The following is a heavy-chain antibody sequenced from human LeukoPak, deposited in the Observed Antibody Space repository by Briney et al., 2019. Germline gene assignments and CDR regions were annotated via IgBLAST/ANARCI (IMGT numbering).Heavy chain of an antibody. V-gene: IGHV3-9*01. J-gene: IGHJ4*02. CDR1: GFTFDDYA. CDR2: ISWNSGSI. CDR3: AKDMEYSSSGAGRFDY. D-gene: IGHD6-6*01. Sequence: QPGGSLRLSCAASGFTFDDYAMHWVRQAPGKGLEWVSGISWNSGSIGYADSVKGRFTISRDNAKNSLYLQMNSLRAEDTALYYCAKDMEYSSSGAGRFDYWGQGTLVTVSS.